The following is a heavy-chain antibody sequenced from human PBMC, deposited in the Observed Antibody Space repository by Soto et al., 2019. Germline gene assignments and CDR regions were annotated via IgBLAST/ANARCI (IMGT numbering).Heavy chain of an antibody. CDR2: IQQVGSEK. CDR3: ALGRTGLDV. D-gene: IGHD7-27*01. Sequence: EVQLVESGGGLVQPGGSLRLSCAASGFTFNKYWMTWVRQAPGKGLEWVANIQQVGSEKYYVDSVKGRFTISRDNADNSRYLQMNGLRAEDTAVYYRALGRTGLDVWGQGTTVTVSS. CDR1: GFTFNKYW. J-gene: IGHJ6*02. V-gene: IGHV3-7*01.